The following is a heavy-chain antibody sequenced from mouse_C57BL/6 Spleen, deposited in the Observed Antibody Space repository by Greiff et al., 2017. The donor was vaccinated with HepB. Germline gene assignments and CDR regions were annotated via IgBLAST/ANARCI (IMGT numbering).Heavy chain of an antibody. CDR1: GIDFSRYW. D-gene: IGHD2-4*01. Sequence: AASGIDFSRYWMSWVRRAPGKGLEWIGEINPDSSTINYAPSLKDKFIISRDNAKNTLYLQMSKVRSEDTALYYCARPGDYDGYWYFDVWGTGTTVTVSS. J-gene: IGHJ1*03. V-gene: IGHV4-1*01. CDR2: INPDSSTI. CDR3: ARPGDYDGYWYFDV.